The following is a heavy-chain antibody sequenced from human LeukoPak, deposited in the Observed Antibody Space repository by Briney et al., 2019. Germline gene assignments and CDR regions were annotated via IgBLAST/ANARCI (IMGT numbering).Heavy chain of an antibody. CDR3: ARVPYYAGEGDYYYYYMDV. CDR2: IYHSGST. CDR1: GYSISSGYY. V-gene: IGHV4-38-2*02. J-gene: IGHJ6*03. D-gene: IGHD2-2*01. Sequence: PSETLSLTCTVSGYSISSGYYWGWIRQPPGKGLEWIGSIYHSGSTYYNPSLKSRVTISVDTSKNQFSLKLSSVTAADTAVYYCARVPYYAGEGDYYYYYMDVWGKGTTVTISS.